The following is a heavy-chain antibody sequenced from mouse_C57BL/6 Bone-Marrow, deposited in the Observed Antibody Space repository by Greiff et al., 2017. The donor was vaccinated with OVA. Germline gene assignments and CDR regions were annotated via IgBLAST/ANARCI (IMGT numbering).Heavy chain of an antibody. CDR1: GFNIKNNY. V-gene: IGHV14-3*01. Sequence: EVQLQQSVAELVRPGASVKLSCTASGFNIKNNYMHWVKQRPEQGLEWIGRIDPANGNTKYAPKFQGKATITADTSSNTAYLQLSSLTSEDTAIYYCASPPPYGSSPWDYWGQGTSVTVSS. CDR3: ASPPPYGSSPWDY. J-gene: IGHJ4*01. CDR2: IDPANGNT. D-gene: IGHD1-1*01.